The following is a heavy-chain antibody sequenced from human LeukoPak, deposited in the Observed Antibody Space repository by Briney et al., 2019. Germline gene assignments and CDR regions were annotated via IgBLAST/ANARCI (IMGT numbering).Heavy chain of an antibody. CDR2: IYYSGST. Sequence: PSETLSLTCTVSGGSISSGGYYWSWIRQHPGKGLEWIGYIYYSGSTYYNPSLKSRVTISVDTSKNQFSLKLSSVTAADTAVYYCARDYDSSGHFDYWGQGTLVTVSS. CDR3: ARDYDSSGHFDY. J-gene: IGHJ4*02. CDR1: GGSISSGGYY. V-gene: IGHV4-31*03. D-gene: IGHD3-22*01.